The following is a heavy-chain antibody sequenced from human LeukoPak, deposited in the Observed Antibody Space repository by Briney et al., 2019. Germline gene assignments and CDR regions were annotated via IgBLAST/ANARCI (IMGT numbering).Heavy chain of an antibody. J-gene: IGHJ4*02. V-gene: IGHV3-7*01. CDR1: GFTFSSYW. CDR2: INQDGSEK. D-gene: IGHD5-24*01. CDR3: ARDGVRDGLYFDR. Sequence: GGSLRLPCAASGFTFSSYWMNWVRQAPGKGLEWVASINQDGSEKYYLDSVKGRFTISRDNAKNSLYLQMNSLGDEDTAVYSCARDGVRDGLYFDRWGQGTLVTVSS.